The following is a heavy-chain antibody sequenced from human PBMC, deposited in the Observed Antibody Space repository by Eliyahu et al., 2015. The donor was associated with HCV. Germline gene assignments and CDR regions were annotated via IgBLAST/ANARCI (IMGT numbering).Heavy chain of an antibody. V-gene: IGHV3-21*01. J-gene: IGHJ4*02. CDR2: ISSSXSYI. Sequence: EVHLVESGGGLVKPGGXLRLSCAAXGFTFXSYSMNWVRQAPGKGXEXVSSISSSXSYIYXADSVEGRFTISRDNAKNSLYLQMNSLRAEDTAVYYCARALSSSWYYFDYWGQGTLVTVSS. D-gene: IGHD6-13*01. CDR3: ARALSSSWYYFDY. CDR1: GFTFXSYS.